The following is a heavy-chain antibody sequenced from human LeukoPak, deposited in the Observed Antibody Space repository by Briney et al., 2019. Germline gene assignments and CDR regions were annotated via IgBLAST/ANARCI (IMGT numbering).Heavy chain of an antibody. J-gene: IGHJ4*02. Sequence: GGSLRLSCAASGFTFSTYGIHWVRQAPGKGLEWVAVIWNDGSKFYADSVKGRFTISRDNSKNTLYLQMNSLRAEDTAVYYCAKEKGIAAARFDYWGQGTLVTVSS. CDR1: GFTFSTYG. D-gene: IGHD6-13*01. CDR2: IWNDGSK. CDR3: AKEKGIAAARFDY. V-gene: IGHV3-33*06.